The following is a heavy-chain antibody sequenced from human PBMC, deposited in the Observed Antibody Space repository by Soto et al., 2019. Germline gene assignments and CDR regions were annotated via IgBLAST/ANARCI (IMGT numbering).Heavy chain of an antibody. J-gene: IGHJ3*02. V-gene: IGHV3-23*01. CDR1: GFTFSSYA. CDR2: ISGSGGST. Sequence: GGSRKRSWAASGFTFSSYAMSWVRQAPGKGLEWVSAISGSGGSTYYADSVKGRFTISRDNSKNTLYLQMNSLRAEDTAVYYCAKRKTHAFDIWGQGTMVTVS. CDR3: AKRKTHAFDI.